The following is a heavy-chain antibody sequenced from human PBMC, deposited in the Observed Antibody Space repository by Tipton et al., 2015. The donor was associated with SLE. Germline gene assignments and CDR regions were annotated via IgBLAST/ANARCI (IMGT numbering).Heavy chain of an antibody. CDR3: ARTQYTFGGVIAPFDY. CDR2: ISYGGGT. J-gene: IGHJ4*02. Sequence: TLSLTCSVSGGSISSNYWIWIRQPPGKGLEWIGYISYGGGTNYNPSLKSRVTMSVDTAKNQFSLKLTSVTAADTAVYYCARTQYTFGGVIAPFDYWGQGALVTVSS. D-gene: IGHD3-16*02. CDR1: GGSISSNY. V-gene: IGHV4-59*08.